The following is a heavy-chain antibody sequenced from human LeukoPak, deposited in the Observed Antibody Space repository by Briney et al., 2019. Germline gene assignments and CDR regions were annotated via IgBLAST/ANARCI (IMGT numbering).Heavy chain of an antibody. CDR1: RFTFSSYG. V-gene: IGHV3-30*03. Sequence: PGRSLRLSCAASRFTFSSYGMHWVRQAPGKGLEWVAVISYDESNKYYADSVKGRFTISRDNSRNTLYLQMNSLRAEDTAVYYCATDYYGSGRSGFFDYWGQGTLVTVSS. J-gene: IGHJ4*02. D-gene: IGHD3-10*01. CDR3: ATDYYGSGRSGFFDY. CDR2: ISYDESNK.